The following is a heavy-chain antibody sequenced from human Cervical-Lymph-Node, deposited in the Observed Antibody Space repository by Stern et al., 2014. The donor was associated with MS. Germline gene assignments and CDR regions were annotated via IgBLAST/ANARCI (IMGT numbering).Heavy chain of an antibody. CDR2: INPGGGAT. D-gene: IGHD2-15*01. V-gene: IGHV1-46*03. J-gene: IGHJ4*02. Sequence: QVQLGQSGAEVKRPGASVKVSCKASGYTFTSFYMHWVRQAPGQGLEWMGIINPGGGATSYAQKFQGRVTMTRDTSTSTLYMELSSLTSEDTAVYYCARDLPDDVAPTLPQYDFDFWGQGTLVTVSS. CDR1: GYTFTSFY. CDR3: ARDLPDDVAPTLPQYDFDF.